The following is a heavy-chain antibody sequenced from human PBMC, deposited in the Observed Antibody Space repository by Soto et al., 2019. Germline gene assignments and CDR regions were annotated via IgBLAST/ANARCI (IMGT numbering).Heavy chain of an antibody. CDR3: ARSIAPRPSSFYYYTMDV. J-gene: IGHJ6*02. CDR1: GYSFTSYW. V-gene: IGHV5-51*01. CDR2: IYPGDSNT. Sequence: PGESLKISCKGSGYSFTSYWIGWVRQMPGKGLEWMGIIYPGDSNTKYSPSFQGQVTISADNSLNTAYLQWSSLKTSDTAMYYCARSIAPRPSSFYYYTMDVWGQGTTVTVSS. D-gene: IGHD6-6*01.